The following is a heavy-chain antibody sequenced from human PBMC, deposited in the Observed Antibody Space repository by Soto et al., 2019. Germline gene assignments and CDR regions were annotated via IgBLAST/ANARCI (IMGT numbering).Heavy chain of an antibody. CDR3: ARGGSYYLDY. Sequence: VGSLRLSCAASGFTFSSYAMHWVRQAPGKGLEYVSAISSNGGSTYYANSVKGRFTISRDNSKNTLYLQMGSLRAEDMAVYYCARGGSYYLDYWGQGTLVTVSS. D-gene: IGHD1-26*01. J-gene: IGHJ4*02. CDR1: GFTFSSYA. V-gene: IGHV3-64*01. CDR2: ISSNGGST.